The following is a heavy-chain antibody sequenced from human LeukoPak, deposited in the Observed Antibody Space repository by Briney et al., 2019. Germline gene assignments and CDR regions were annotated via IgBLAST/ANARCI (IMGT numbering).Heavy chain of an antibody. D-gene: IGHD3-22*01. CDR3: ARDPAYYDSSGYYGGGLD. J-gene: IGHJ4*02. CDR2: INPSGGST. CDR1: GYTFTSYY. V-gene: IGHV1-46*01. Sequence: ASVKVSCKASGYTFTSYYMLWVRQAPGQGLEWMGIINPSGGSTSYAQKFQGRVTMTRDMSTSTVYMELSSLRSEDTAVYYCARDPAYYDSSGYYGGGLDWGQGALVTVSS.